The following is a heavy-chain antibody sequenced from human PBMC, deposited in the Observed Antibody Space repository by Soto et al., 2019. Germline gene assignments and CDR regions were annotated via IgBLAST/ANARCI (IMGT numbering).Heavy chain of an antibody. Sequence: SETLSLTCAVYGGSFSGYYWSWIRQPPGKGLEWIGEINHSGSTNYNPSLKSRVTISVDTSKNQFSLKLSSVTAADTAVYYCARGGPIVVVVAAKKRTFDYWGQGTLVTVSS. V-gene: IGHV4-34*01. D-gene: IGHD2-15*01. CDR1: GGSFSGYY. CDR2: INHSGST. CDR3: ARGGPIVVVVAAKKRTFDY. J-gene: IGHJ4*02.